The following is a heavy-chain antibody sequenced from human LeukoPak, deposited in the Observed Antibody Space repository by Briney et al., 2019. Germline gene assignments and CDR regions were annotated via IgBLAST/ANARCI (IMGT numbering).Heavy chain of an antibody. V-gene: IGHV5-51*01. CDR3: ARQTASGITIFGVVIPYYFDY. J-gene: IGHJ4*02. D-gene: IGHD3-3*01. Sequence: GESLKTSCKGSGYSFTSYWIGWVRQMPGKGLGWGGIIYPGDSDTRYSPSFQGQGTISADKSISTAYLQWGSLKASDTAMYYCARQTASGITIFGVVIPYYFDYWGQGTLVTVSS. CDR1: GYSFTSYW. CDR2: IYPGDSDT.